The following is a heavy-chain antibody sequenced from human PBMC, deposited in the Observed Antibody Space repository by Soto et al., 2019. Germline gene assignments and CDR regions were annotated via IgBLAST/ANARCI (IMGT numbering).Heavy chain of an antibody. CDR2: IYFTGTT. Sequence: QVQLHESGPGLVKPSETLSLTCAVSGGGITSYYWNWIRQSPGKRLEWIGYIYFTGTTKYNPSLTSRVSISIDTSTRRFSLNLTSVTAADAAVYYCARRHGDHSTFAFDIWSQGTLVTVSS. D-gene: IGHD4-17*01. CDR1: GGGITSYY. CDR3: ARRHGDHSTFAFDI. V-gene: IGHV4-59*01. J-gene: IGHJ3*02.